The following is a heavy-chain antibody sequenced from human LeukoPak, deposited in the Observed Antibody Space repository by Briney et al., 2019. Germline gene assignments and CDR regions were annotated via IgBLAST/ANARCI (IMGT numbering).Heavy chain of an antibody. V-gene: IGHV3-74*01. D-gene: IGHD3-3*01. CDR3: AREDHYYDYWSGYFPVFDY. J-gene: IGHJ4*02. Sequence: GGSLRLSCAASEFTFSSYWTHWVRQAPGKGLVWVSRISSDGSSTSYADSVKGRFTISRDNAKNTLYLQMNSLRAEDTAVYYCAREDHYYDYWSGYFPVFDYWGQGTLVTVSS. CDR2: ISSDGSST. CDR1: EFTFSSYW.